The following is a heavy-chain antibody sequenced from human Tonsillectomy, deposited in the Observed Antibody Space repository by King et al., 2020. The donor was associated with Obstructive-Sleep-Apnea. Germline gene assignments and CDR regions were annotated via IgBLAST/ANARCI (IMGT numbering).Heavy chain of an antibody. D-gene: IGHD5-12*01. CDR1: GDSVASISHYY. V-gene: IGHV4-59*08. Sequence: QLQESGPGLVKPSETLSLTCTVSGDSVASISHYYWRWIRQPPGKGLEWIGYMYYSGNTNFNPSLKSRVTISGDPSKIQFSLRLSSVTAADTAVYYFARHRGVEDYGGYGDYFDYWGQGTLVTVSS. CDR3: ARHRGVEDYGGYGDYFDY. J-gene: IGHJ4*02. CDR2: MYYSGNT.